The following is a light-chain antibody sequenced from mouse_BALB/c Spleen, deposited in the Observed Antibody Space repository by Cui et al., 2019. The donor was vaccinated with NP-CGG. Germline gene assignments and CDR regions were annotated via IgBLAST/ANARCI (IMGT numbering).Light chain of an antibody. CDR2: GTN. CDR3: ALWYSNHWV. CDR1: TGAVTTSNY. V-gene: IGLV1*01. Sequence: QAVVTQQSALTTSPGETVTLTCCSSTGAVTTSNYANWVQEKPDHLFTGLIGGTNNRPPGVPARFSGSLIGDKAALTITGAQTEDEAIYFCALWYSNHWVFGGGTKVTVL. J-gene: IGLJ1*01.